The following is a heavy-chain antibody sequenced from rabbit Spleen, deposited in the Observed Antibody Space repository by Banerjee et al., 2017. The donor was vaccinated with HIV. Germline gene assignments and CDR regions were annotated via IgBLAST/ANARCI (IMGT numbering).Heavy chain of an antibody. J-gene: IGHJ6*01. CDR1: GFSFSNKAV. D-gene: IGHD6-1*01. CDR2: INAITGKA. CDR3: ARGIVYGYSGDTYPPYGMDL. V-gene: IGHV1S45*01. Sequence: QEQLVESGGGLVQPEGSLTLSCTASGFSFSNKAVMCWVRQAPGKGLEWIACINAITGKAVYASWAKGRFTFSKTSSTTVTLQMTSLTAADTATYFCARGIVYGYSGDTYPPYGMDLWGQGTLVTVS.